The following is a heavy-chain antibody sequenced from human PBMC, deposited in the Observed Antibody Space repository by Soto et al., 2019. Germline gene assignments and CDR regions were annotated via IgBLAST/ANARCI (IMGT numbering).Heavy chain of an antibody. Sequence: SVKVSCKASGYTFTSYAMHWVRQAPGQRHEWMGWINAGNGNTKYSQKFQGRVTITRDTSASTAYMELSSLRSEDTAVYYCARGITLPTPLDYSGQGTLVTVSS. J-gene: IGHJ4*02. CDR3: ARGITLPTPLDY. CDR2: INAGNGNT. CDR1: GYTFTSYA. V-gene: IGHV1-3*01. D-gene: IGHD1-20*01.